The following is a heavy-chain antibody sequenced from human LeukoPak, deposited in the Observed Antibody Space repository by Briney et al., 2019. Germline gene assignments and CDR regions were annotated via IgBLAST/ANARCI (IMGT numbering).Heavy chain of an antibody. V-gene: IGHV4-4*07. J-gene: IGHJ3*02. CDR2: IYSRGST. Sequence: PSETLSLTCTVSGGSISSYYWSWIRQPAWKGLEWIGRIYSRGSTNYNPSLQSRVTMSVDTSKNQISLKLNSVTAADTAVYYCARDPMAGTFRAFDIWGQGTMVTVSS. D-gene: IGHD6-19*01. CDR3: ARDPMAGTFRAFDI. CDR1: GGSISSYY.